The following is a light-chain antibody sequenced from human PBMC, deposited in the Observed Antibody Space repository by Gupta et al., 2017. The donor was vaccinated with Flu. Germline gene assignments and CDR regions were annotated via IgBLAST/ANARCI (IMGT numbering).Light chain of an antibody. CDR1: SSDGGAYNY. J-gene: IGLJ3*02. CDR3: SSYTTSNTLV. V-gene: IGLV2-14*03. Sequence: SSDGGAYNYVAWYQQHPGKAPKLMIYEVTNRPSFISGRFSGSKAGKTASLTISGLRTEDEADYYCSSYTTSNTLVFGGGTKRTVL. CDR2: EVT.